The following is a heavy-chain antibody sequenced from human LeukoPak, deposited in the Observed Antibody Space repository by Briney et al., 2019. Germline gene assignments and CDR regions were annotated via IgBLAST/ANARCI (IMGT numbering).Heavy chain of an antibody. V-gene: IGHV3-21*01. CDR2: ISTSSSYI. D-gene: IGHD3-3*01. CDR1: GFTFSSYS. CDR3: ARNRFTLFSYYFEY. J-gene: IGHJ4*02. Sequence: GGSLRLSCAASGFTFSSYSMNWVRQAPGKGLEWVSSISTSSSYIYYADSVKGRFTISRDNAKNSLYLQMNGLGVEDTAVYYCARNRFTLFSYYFEYWGQGTLVTVSS.